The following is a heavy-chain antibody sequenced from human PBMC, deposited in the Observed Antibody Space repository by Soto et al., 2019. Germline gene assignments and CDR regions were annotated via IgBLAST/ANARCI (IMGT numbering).Heavy chain of an antibody. CDR3: ARVNSARPLSALVAFDY. V-gene: IGHV4-31*01. CDR2: IYYSGST. D-gene: IGHD5-12*01. Sequence: QVQLQESGPGLVKPSQTLSLTCTVSGGSISSGGYYWSWIRQHPGKVLEWIGYIYYSGSTYYNPSLKSPVTISVVTSKNQFSLKLSSVTAADTAVYYCARVNSARPLSALVAFDYWGQGTLVTFSS. J-gene: IGHJ4*02. CDR1: GGSISSGGYY.